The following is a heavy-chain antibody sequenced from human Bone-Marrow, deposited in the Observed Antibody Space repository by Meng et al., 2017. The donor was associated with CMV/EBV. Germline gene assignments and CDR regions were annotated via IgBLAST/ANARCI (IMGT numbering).Heavy chain of an antibody. V-gene: IGHV1-8*01. J-gene: IGHJ6*02. Sequence: ASVTVSCKASGYTFTSYDINWVRQATGQGLEWMGWMNPNSGNTGYAQKFQGRVTMTRNTSISTAYMELSSLRSEDTAVYYCARGGITIFGVVIMRPYYYYGMDVWGQGTTVTVSS. CDR2: MNPNSGNT. CDR1: GYTFTSYD. D-gene: IGHD3-3*01. CDR3: ARGGITIFGVVIMRPYYYYGMDV.